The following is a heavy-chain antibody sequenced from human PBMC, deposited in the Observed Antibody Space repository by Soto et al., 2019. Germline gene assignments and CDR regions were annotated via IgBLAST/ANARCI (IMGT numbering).Heavy chain of an antibody. CDR3: ARVEQWRGLAYYYYMDV. CDR1: GYTFTSYG. J-gene: IGHJ6*03. V-gene: IGHV1-18*01. CDR2: ISAYNGNT. Sequence: ASVKVSCKASGYTFTSYGISWVRQAPGQGLEWMGWISAYNGNTNYAQKLQGRVTMTTDTSTSTAYMELRSLRSDDTAVYYCARVEQWRGLAYYYYMDVWGKGTTVTVSS. D-gene: IGHD6-19*01.